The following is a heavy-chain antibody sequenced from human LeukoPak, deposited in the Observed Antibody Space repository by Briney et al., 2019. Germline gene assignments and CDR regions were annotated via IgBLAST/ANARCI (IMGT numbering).Heavy chain of an antibody. CDR2: ISSSSYI. Sequence: GGSLRLSCAASGFTFSSYSMNWVRQAPGKGLEWVSSISSSSYIYYADSVKGRFTISRDNAKNSLYLQMNSLRAEDTAVYYCARDRSGGNSYYYYYYMDVWGKGTTVTVYS. J-gene: IGHJ6*03. D-gene: IGHD4-23*01. CDR3: ARDRSGGNSYYYYYYMDV. CDR1: GFTFSSYS. V-gene: IGHV3-21*01.